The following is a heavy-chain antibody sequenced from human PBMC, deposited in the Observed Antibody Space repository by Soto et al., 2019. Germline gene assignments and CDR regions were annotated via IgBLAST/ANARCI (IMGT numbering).Heavy chain of an antibody. CDR2: ISYDGSNK. V-gene: IGHV3-30*19. CDR3: ARDKKKGWAATRPHGYYYYYGMDV. CDR1: GFTFSSYG. Sequence: GGSLRLSCAASGFTFSSYGMHWVRQAPGKGLEWVAVISYDGSNKYYADSVKGRFTISRDNSKNTLYLQMNSLRAEDTAVYYCARDKKKGWAATRPHGYYYYYGMDVWGQGTTVTVSS. J-gene: IGHJ6*02. D-gene: IGHD6-6*01.